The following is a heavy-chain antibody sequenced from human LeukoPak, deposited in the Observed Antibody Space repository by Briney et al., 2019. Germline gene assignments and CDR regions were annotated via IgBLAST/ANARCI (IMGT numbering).Heavy chain of an antibody. J-gene: IGHJ4*02. Sequence: SETLSLTCTVSGGSISSGGYYWSWIRQHPGKGLEWIGYIYYSGSTYYNPSLKSRVTISVDTSKNQFSLKLSPVTAADTAVYYCARAYSYGVPIDYWGQGTLVTVSS. CDR3: ARAYSYGVPIDY. CDR1: GGSISSGGYY. CDR2: IYYSGST. D-gene: IGHD5-18*01. V-gene: IGHV4-31*03.